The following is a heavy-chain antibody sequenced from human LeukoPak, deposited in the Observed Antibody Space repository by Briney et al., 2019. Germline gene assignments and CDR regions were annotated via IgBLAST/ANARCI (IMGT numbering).Heavy chain of an antibody. V-gene: IGHV3-21*01. CDR3: ARCTTGRTFGSLREIKRSREIDY. CDR1: GFTFSSYG. CDR2: ISSSSSSI. D-gene: IGHD1-1*01. J-gene: IGHJ4*02. Sequence: GGSLRLSCAAPGFTFSSYGMHWVRQAPGKGLEWVSSISSSSSSIYYADSVKGRFTISRDNTKNSLYLQMNSLRVEDTAVYYCARCTTGRTFGSLREIKRSREIDYWGQGTLVTVSS.